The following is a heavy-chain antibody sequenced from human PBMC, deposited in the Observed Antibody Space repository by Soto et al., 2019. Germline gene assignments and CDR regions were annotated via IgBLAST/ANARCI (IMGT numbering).Heavy chain of an antibody. V-gene: IGHV3-15*07. D-gene: IGHD3-22*01. Sequence: GGSLRLSCAASGFTFSNAWMNWVRQAPGKGLEWVGRIKSKTDGGTTDYAAPVKGRFTISRDDSKHTLYLQMNSLKPEDTAVYYCTTHYYDSSGYYYYYYYGMDVWGQGTTVTVSS. CDR2: IKSKTDGGTT. CDR1: GFTFSNAW. J-gene: IGHJ6*02. CDR3: TTHYYDSSGYYYYYYYGMDV.